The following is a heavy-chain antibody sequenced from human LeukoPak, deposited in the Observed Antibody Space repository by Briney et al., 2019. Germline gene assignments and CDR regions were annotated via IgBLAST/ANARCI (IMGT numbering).Heavy chain of an antibody. D-gene: IGHD6-19*01. CDR2: IYPTASDT. V-gene: IGHV5-51*01. CDR3: AGTHSFAVADY. Sequence: GEALKISWKGSGYSFTSYWIGLVRQMPGKGLEWMGIIYPTASDTRYSPSFHGKLTISADKSISTAYLQRSSLKASDTDMYYCAGTHSFAVADYWGQGTLVTVSS. J-gene: IGHJ4*02. CDR1: GYSFTSYW.